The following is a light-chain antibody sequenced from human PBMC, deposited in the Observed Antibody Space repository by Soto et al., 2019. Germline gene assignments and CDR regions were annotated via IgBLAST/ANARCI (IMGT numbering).Light chain of an antibody. CDR3: QQYNSYSMT. J-gene: IGKJ1*01. CDR2: DAS. V-gene: IGKV1-5*01. CDR1: QSISSW. Sequence: DIQMTQSPSTLSASVGDRVTIACRASQSISSWLAWYQQKQGKAPKXLIYDASSLESGVPSRFRVSGSGTELTITISSLQPDDGETYDGQQYNSYSMTFGQGTKVDIK.